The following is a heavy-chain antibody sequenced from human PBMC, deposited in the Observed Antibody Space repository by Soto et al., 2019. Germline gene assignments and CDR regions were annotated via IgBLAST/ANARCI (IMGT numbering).Heavy chain of an antibody. CDR2: IWYDGSKK. V-gene: IGHV3-33*01. D-gene: IGHD3-3*01. CDR1: GFIFSSYG. Sequence: QVQLVESGGGVVQPGRSLKLSCAASGFIFSSYGMHWVRQAPGKGLEWVSVIWYDGSKKYYGDSVKGRFTISRDNAKNTLYLQMNSLRVEDTAVYYCASASREEWMLGASDIWGQGTMVTVSS. CDR3: ASASREEWMLGASDI. J-gene: IGHJ3*02.